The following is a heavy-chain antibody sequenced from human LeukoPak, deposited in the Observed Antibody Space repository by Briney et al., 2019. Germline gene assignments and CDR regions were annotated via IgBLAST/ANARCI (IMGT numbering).Heavy chain of an antibody. CDR2: IYSDGST. CDR3: ARDRYCTSTTCGGFFDY. D-gene: IGHD2-2*01. CDR1: GFTVSRYY. J-gene: IGHJ4*02. Sequence: PGGSLRLSCAASGFTVSRYYMSWVRQAPGKGLEWVSVIYSDGSTYYADSVKGRFTIFRDDSQNTVYLQVNSLRVEDTAVYYCARDRYCTSTTCGGFFDYWGQGTLVTVSS. V-gene: IGHV3-66*02.